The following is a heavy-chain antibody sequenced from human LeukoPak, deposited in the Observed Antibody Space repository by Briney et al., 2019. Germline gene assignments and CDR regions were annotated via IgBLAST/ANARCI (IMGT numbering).Heavy chain of an antibody. Sequence: GGSLRLSCAASGFTLSNYWMHWVRQAPGKGRVWVSRINSGGRTTGYAGSVKGRFTISRDNAKKKLYLQMNSLRAEDTAVYYCVRDRPSNYYDSSFDVFDIWGRGTMVTVSS. D-gene: IGHD3-22*01. J-gene: IGHJ3*02. CDR1: GFTLSNYW. CDR2: INSGGRTT. CDR3: VRDRPSNYYDSSFDVFDI. V-gene: IGHV3-74*01.